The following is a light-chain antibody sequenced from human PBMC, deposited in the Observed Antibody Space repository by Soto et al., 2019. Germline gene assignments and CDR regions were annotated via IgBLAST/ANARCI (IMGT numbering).Light chain of an antibody. J-gene: IGKJ5*01. CDR2: AAS. V-gene: IGKV1-39*01. Sequence: DIEMTQSPSSLSASVVDRVTITCRASRNIITYLNWYQQKPGQAPKFLIYAASSLQSGVPSRFSGRGYGTDFTLTITSLQPEDFATYFCQQGYDTPITFGQGTRLEIK. CDR1: RNIITY. CDR3: QQGYDTPIT.